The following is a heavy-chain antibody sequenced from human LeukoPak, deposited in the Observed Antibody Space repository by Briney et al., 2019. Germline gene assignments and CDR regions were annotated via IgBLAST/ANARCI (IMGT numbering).Heavy chain of an antibody. CDR1: GFTFSSYS. D-gene: IGHD2-2*02. CDR3: ARASLVYPGAFDI. J-gene: IGHJ3*02. CDR2: ISSSSSTI. V-gene: IGHV3-48*01. Sequence: GGSLRLSCAASGFTFSSYSMNWVRQAPGKGLEWVSYISSSSSTIYYADSVKGRFTISRDNAKNSLYLQMNSLRAEDTAVYYCARASLVYPGAFDIWGQGTMVTVSS.